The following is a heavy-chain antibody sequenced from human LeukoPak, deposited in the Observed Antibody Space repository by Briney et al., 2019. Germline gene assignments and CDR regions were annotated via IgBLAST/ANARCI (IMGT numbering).Heavy chain of an antibody. D-gene: IGHD2-2*01. Sequence: GGSLRLSCAASGFSFNSHSMNWVRQAPGQGLEWVSSISSGSSTIYYADSVKGRFTISRDNAKNSLYLQMSSLRDEDTAVYYCAKLGCTGTFCYANYWGQGTLVTVSS. CDR3: AKLGCTGTFCYANY. V-gene: IGHV3-48*02. CDR1: GFSFNSHS. J-gene: IGHJ4*02. CDR2: ISSGSSTI.